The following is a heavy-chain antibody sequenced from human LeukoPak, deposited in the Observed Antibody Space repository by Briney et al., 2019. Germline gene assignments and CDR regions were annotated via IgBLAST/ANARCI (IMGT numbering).Heavy chain of an antibody. V-gene: IGHV4-59*01. CDR3: ARSGSTAFDY. CDR2: IYYSGST. J-gene: IGHJ4*02. CDR1: GGSISGFY. D-gene: IGHD1-26*01. Sequence: PSETLSLTCTVSGGSISGFYWSWIRQPPGKGLEWIGYIYYSGSTSYNPFLKSRVTISVDTSKNQFSLNLTSVTAADTAVYYCARSGSTAFDYWGQGTLVTVSS.